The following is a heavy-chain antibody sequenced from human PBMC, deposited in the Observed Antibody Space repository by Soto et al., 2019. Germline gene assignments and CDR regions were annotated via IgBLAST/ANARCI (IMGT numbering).Heavy chain of an antibody. Sequence: QVQLVQSGAEVKKPGSSVKVSCKASGGTFSSYAISWVRQAPGQGLEWMGGIIPIFGTANHAQKCQGRVTITAAESNRTGYMGLRSLRSEGTAVYYRAGASDYYESSGYSGWGQGTLVTVSS. D-gene: IGHD3-22*01. CDR1: GGTFSSYA. CDR2: IIPIFGTA. J-gene: IGHJ4*02. CDR3: AGASDYYESSGYSG. V-gene: IGHV1-69*01.